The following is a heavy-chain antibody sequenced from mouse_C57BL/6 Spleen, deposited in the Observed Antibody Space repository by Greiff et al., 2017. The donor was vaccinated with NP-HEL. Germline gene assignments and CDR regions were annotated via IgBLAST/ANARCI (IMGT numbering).Heavy chain of an antibody. D-gene: IGHD1-1*01. V-gene: IGHV1-80*01. CDR3: ARGTTVVGLDY. Sequence: QVQLQQSGAELVKPGASVKISCKASGYAFSSYWMNWVKQRPGKGLEWIGQIYPGDGDTNYNGKFKGKATLTADKSSSTAYMQLSSLTSEDSAVYFCARGTTVVGLDYWGQGTTLTVSS. CDR2: IYPGDGDT. J-gene: IGHJ2*01. CDR1: GYAFSSYW.